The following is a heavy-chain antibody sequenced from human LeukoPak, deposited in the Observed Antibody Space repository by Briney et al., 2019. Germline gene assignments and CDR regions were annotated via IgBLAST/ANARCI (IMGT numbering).Heavy chain of an antibody. J-gene: IGHJ3*02. V-gene: IGHV5-51*01. CDR3: ARRHDYGGKGDAFDI. CDR2: IYPGDSDT. CDR1: GYSFTSYW. D-gene: IGHD4-23*01. Sequence: KCGESLKISCKGSGYSFTSYWIGWVRQMPGKGLEWMGIIYPGDSDTRYSPSFQGQVTISADKSISTAYLQWSSLKASDTAMYYCARRHDYGGKGDAFDIWGQGTMVTVSS.